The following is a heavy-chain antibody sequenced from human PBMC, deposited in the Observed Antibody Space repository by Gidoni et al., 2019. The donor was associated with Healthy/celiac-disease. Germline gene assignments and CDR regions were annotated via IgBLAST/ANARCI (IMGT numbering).Heavy chain of an antibody. CDR2: LYWENDK. D-gene: IGHD4-17*01. CDR3: AHRGYGDYGGAFDY. V-gene: IGHV2-5*02. Sequence: QITLKESGPTLVIPTQTLPLTSTFSGFSLSTSGVGVSWIRQPPGKPLEWLALLYWENDKRYSPSLKSRLTITKDTSKNQVVLTMTNMDPGETATYYCAHRGYGDYGGAFDYWGQGTLVTVSS. CDR1: GFSLSTSGVG. J-gene: IGHJ4*02.